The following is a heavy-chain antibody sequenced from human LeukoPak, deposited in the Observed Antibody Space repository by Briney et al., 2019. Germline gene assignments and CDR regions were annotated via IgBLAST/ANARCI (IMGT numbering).Heavy chain of an antibody. CDR3: ARDYSWGSYSIDY. CDR1: GYTFTGYY. Sequence: ASVKVSCKASGYTFTGYYMHWVRQAPGQGLEWMGWINPNSGGTNYAQKFQGRVTMTRDTSISTAYMELSRLRSDDTAVYYCARDYSWGSYSIDYWGQGTLVTVSS. V-gene: IGHV1-2*02. J-gene: IGHJ4*02. CDR2: INPNSGGT. D-gene: IGHD1-26*01.